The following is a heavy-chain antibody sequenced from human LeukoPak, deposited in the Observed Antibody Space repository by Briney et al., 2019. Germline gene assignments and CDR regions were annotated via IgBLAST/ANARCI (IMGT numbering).Heavy chain of an antibody. J-gene: IGHJ3*02. CDR1: GGSISSSSYY. D-gene: IGHD2-21*01. CDR2: IYYSGST. CDR3: ARQATRGVVVIASGAFDI. V-gene: IGHV4-39*01. Sequence: SETLSLTCTVSGGSISSSSYYWGWIRQPPGKRLEWIGSIYYSGSTYYNPSLKSRVTISVDTSKNQFSLKLSSVTAADTAVYYCARQATRGVVVIASGAFDIWGQGTMVTVSS.